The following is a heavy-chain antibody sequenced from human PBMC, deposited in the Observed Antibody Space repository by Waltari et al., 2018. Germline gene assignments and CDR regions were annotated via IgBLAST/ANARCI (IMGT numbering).Heavy chain of an antibody. J-gene: IGHJ4*02. CDR3: ARSRVGAPPFDY. CDR1: GGSISSSSYY. V-gene: IGHV4-39*07. Sequence: QLQLQESGPGLVKPSETLSLTCTVPGGSISSSSYYWGWLRQPPGKGLEWIGSIYYSGSTYYNPSLKSRVTISVDTSKNQFSLKLSSVTAADTAVYYCARSRVGAPPFDYWGQGTLVTVSS. CDR2: IYYSGST. D-gene: IGHD1-26*01.